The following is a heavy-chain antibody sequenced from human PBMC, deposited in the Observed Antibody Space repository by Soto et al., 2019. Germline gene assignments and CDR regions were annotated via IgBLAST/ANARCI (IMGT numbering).Heavy chain of an antibody. CDR2: ISSSSSTI. V-gene: IGHV3-48*01. CDR3: ARGRPVDV. CDR1: GFTFSSYS. J-gene: IGHJ6*04. Sequence: EVQLVESGGGLVQPGGSLRLSCAASGFTFSSYSMNWVRQAPGKGLEWVSYISSSSSTIYYAGSVQGRFSISRDNAKDSLYLQMNSLRVEDTAVYYCARGRPVDVWGKGTTVTVSS.